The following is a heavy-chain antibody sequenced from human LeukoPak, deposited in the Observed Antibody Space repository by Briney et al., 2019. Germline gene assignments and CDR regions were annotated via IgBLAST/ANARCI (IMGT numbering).Heavy chain of an antibody. J-gene: IGHJ4*02. CDR1: GYTFTGYY. V-gene: IGHV1-18*04. D-gene: IGHD3-9*01. CDR2: ISAYNGNT. Sequence: GASVKVSCKASGYTFTGYYMQWVRQAPGQGLEWMGWISAYNGNTNYAQKLQGRVTMTTDTSTSTAYMELRSLRSDDTAVYYCARGIREYYDILTGYYNGGNFDYWGQGTLVTVSS. CDR3: ARGIREYYDILTGYYNGGNFDY.